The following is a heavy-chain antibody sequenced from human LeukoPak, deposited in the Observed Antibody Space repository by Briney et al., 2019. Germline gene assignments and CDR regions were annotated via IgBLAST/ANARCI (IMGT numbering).Heavy chain of an antibody. D-gene: IGHD3-22*01. CDR1: GYTFTGYY. J-gene: IGHJ6*02. V-gene: IGHV1-2*02. CDR2: INPNSGGT. Sequence: ASVKVSCKASGYTFTGYYMHWVRQAPGQGLEWMGWINPNSGGTIYAQKFQGRVTMTRDTSISTAYMELSRLRSDDTAVYYCARIPPYDSSGYYSDSGMDVWGQGTTVTVSS. CDR3: ARIPPYDSSGYYSDSGMDV.